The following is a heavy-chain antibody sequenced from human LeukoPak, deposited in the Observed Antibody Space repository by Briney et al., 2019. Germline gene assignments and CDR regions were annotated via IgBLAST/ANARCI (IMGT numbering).Heavy chain of an antibody. Sequence: SETLSLTCAVYGGSFSGYYWSWIRQPPGKGLEWIGEINHSGSTNYNPSLKSRVTISVDTSKNQFSLKLSSVTAADTAVYYCARGRKWPGGGYYFDYWGQGTLVTVSS. CDR3: ARGRKWPGGGYYFDY. CDR1: GGSFSGYY. D-gene: IGHD1-14*01. V-gene: IGHV4-34*01. J-gene: IGHJ4*02. CDR2: INHSGST.